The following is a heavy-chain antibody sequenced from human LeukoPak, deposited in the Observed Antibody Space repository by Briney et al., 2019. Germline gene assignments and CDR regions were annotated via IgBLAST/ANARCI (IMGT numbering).Heavy chain of an antibody. J-gene: IGHJ4*02. CDR1: GFSFSTYW. CDR2: IKGDGSEI. V-gene: IGHV3-7*01. D-gene: IGHD4-11*01. Sequence: EGSLRLSCAASGFSFSTYWMRWARQTPGRGLEWVANIKGDGSEINYVDSVKGRFTISRDNAKNSLSLQMNSLTADDTGVYYCAREGLPYSGDHWGQGTLVTVSS. CDR3: AREGLPYSGDH.